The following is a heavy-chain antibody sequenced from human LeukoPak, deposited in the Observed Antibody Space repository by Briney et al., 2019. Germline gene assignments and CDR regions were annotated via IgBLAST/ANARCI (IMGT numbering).Heavy chain of an antibody. Sequence: ASVKVSCTASGYTFTSYGISWVRQAPGQGLEWMGWISAYNGNTNYAQKLQGRVTMTTDTSTSTAYMELRSLRSDDTAVYYCARGVSTYYDFWSGYPFDPWGQGTLVTVSS. J-gene: IGHJ5*02. V-gene: IGHV1-18*01. D-gene: IGHD3-3*01. CDR3: ARGVSTYYDFWSGYPFDP. CDR1: GYTFTSYG. CDR2: ISAYNGNT.